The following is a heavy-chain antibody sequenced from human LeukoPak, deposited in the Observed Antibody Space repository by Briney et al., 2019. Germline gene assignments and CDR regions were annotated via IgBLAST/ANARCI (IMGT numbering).Heavy chain of an antibody. Sequence: SETLSLTCAVYGGSFSGYYWSWIRQPPGEGLEWIGEINHSGSTNYNPSLKSRVTISVDTSKNQFSLKLSSVTAADTAVYYCARGLRWTSYGMDVWGQGTTVTVSS. CDR1: GGSFSGYY. J-gene: IGHJ6*02. D-gene: IGHD4-23*01. CDR2: INHSGST. CDR3: ARGLRWTSYGMDV. V-gene: IGHV4-34*01.